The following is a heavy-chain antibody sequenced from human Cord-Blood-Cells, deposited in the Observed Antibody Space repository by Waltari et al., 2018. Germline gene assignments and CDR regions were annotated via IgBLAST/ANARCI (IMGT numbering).Heavy chain of an antibody. J-gene: IGHJ4*02. CDR1: GHTFTGYY. V-gene: IGHV1-2*02. D-gene: IGHD6-13*01. CDR2: INPNSGGT. Sequence: QVQLVQSGAEVKKPGASVKVSCKASGHTFTGYYMHWVRAAPGQGLEWMGWINPNSGGTNYAQKFQGRVTMTRDTSISTAYMGLSRLRSDDTAVYYCARGDSSSWYSSGWYFDYWGQGTLVTVSS. CDR3: ARGDSSSWYSSGWYFDY.